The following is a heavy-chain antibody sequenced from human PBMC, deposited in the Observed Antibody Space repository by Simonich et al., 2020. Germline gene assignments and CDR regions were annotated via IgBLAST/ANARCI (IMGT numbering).Heavy chain of an antibody. CDR2: IYYSGST. Sequence: QVQLQESGPGLVKPSATLSLTCTVSGGSISSYYWSWIRQPPGKGLEWIGYIYYSGSTNYNPSLKSRVTISVDTSKNQFSLKLGSVTAADTAVYYCARLPDYWGQGTLVTVSS. CDR3: ARLPDY. J-gene: IGHJ4*02. V-gene: IGHV4-59*08. CDR1: GGSISSYY.